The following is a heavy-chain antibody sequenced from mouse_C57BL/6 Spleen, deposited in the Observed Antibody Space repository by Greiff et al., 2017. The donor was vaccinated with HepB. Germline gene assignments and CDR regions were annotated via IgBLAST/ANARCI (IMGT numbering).Heavy chain of an antibody. Sequence: EVHLVESGGGLVKPGGSLKLSCAASGFTFSDYGMHWVRQAPEKGLEWVAYISSGSSTIYYADTVKGRFTISRDNAKNTLFLQMTSLRSEDTAMYYCARTAQFYYAMDYWGQGTSVTVSS. J-gene: IGHJ4*01. CDR3: ARTAQFYYAMDY. CDR1: GFTFSDYG. V-gene: IGHV5-17*01. D-gene: IGHD3-2*02. CDR2: ISSGSSTI.